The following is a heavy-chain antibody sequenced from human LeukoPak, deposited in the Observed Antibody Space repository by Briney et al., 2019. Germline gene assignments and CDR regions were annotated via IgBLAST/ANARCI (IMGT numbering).Heavy chain of an antibody. CDR1: GGSISSYY. CDR3: ARSGSSGYYYY. CDR2: INHSGST. V-gene: IGHV4-34*01. D-gene: IGHD3-22*01. Sequence: PSETLSLTCTVSGGSISSYYWSWIRQPPGKGLEWIGEINHSGSTNYNPSLKSRVTISVDTSKNQFSLKLSSVTAADTAVYYCARSGSSGYYYYWGQGTLVTVSS. J-gene: IGHJ4*02.